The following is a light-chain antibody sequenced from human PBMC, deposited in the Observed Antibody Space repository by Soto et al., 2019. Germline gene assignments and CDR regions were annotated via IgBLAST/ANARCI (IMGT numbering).Light chain of an antibody. J-gene: IGLJ3*02. CDR3: SSYAASNNFYFV. Sequence: QSVLTQPPSASGSPGQSVTISCTGTSSDVGGYNYVSWYQQYPGRAPKLMIYEVTKRPSGVPDRFSGSKSGNTASLTVSGLQAEDEADYYCSSYAASNNFYFVFGGGPKATVL. CDR2: EVT. V-gene: IGLV2-8*01. CDR1: SSDVGGYNY.